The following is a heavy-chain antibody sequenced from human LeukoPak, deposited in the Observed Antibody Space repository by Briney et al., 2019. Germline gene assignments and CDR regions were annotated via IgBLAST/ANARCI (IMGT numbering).Heavy chain of an antibody. V-gene: IGHV1-2*02. Sequence: ASVKVSCKASGYTFTSYDINWVRQATGQGLEWMGWIDPNTGGTNYAQRFQGRVTMTRDTSISTAYMELSRLRSDDTVVYYCAREDSSGWYYDYWGQGTLVIVSS. D-gene: IGHD6-19*01. CDR3: AREDSSGWYYDY. J-gene: IGHJ4*02. CDR1: GYTFTSYD. CDR2: IDPNTGGT.